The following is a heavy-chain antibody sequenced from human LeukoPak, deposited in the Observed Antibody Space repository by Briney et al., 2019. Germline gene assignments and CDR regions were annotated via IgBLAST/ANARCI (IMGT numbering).Heavy chain of an antibody. V-gene: IGHV3-23*01. CDR1: GFTFSTYA. J-gene: IGHJ6*02. CDR2: ISGSGVST. CDR3: ARRYCSGGSCYTRYYGMDV. Sequence: GGSLRLSCAAYGFTFSTYAMTWVRQAPGKGLEWVSSISGSGVSTYYADSVKGRFTISRDNSKNTLYLQMNSLRAEDTAVYYCARRYCSGGSCYTRYYGMDVWGQGSTVTVSS. D-gene: IGHD2-15*01.